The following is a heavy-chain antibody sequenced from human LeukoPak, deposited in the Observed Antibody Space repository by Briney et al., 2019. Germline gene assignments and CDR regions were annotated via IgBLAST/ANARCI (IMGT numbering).Heavy chain of an antibody. Sequence: GGSLRLSCAASGFTFSSYGMYWVRQAPGKGLEWVAVISYDGSNKYYADSVKGRFTISRDNSKNTLYLQMNSLRAEDTAVYYCAKEGRAVYDISTGYSGGIDYWGQGTLVTVSS. J-gene: IGHJ4*02. CDR1: GFTFSSYG. CDR3: AKEGRAVYDISTGYSGGIDY. D-gene: IGHD3-9*01. V-gene: IGHV3-30*18. CDR2: ISYDGSNK.